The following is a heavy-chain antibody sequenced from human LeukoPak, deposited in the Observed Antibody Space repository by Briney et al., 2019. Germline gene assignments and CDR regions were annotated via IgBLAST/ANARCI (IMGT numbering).Heavy chain of an antibody. D-gene: IGHD3-22*01. J-gene: IGHJ4*02. CDR1: GYSISGGYY. CDR2: IYHSGTT. V-gene: IGHV4-38-2*01. CDR3: ARRYDTSGYYYFDY. Sequence: SETLSLTCAVSGYSISGGYYWGWIRQPPGKGLEWIGNIYHSGTTCYNPSLKSRVTISVDTSKNQFSLKLNSVTAADTAVYYCARRYDTSGYYYFDYWGQGTLVTVSS.